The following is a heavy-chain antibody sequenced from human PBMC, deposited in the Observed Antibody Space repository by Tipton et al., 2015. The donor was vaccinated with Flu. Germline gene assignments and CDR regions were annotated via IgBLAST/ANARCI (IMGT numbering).Heavy chain of an antibody. CDR1: GFSFSDYG. J-gene: IGHJ5*02. D-gene: IGHD3-10*01. CDR3: AKRGDALVWPRIGWFDP. CDR2: IRNDGSNK. Sequence: SLRLSCAASGFSFSDYGMHWVRQAPGKGLEWVAFIRNDGSNKYYADSVRGRFSISRDNLKNTLYLQMNSLRAEDTAVYYCAKRGDALVWPRIGWFDPWGQGTLVTVSS. V-gene: IGHV3-30*02.